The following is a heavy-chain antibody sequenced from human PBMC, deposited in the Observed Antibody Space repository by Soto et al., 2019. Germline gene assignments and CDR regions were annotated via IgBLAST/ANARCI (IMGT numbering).Heavy chain of an antibody. CDR2: IKQDGSEK. CDR3: VRTGDDY. CDR1: GLTFGSYW. V-gene: IGHV3-7*05. J-gene: IGHJ4*02. D-gene: IGHD3-16*01. Sequence: EVQLVESGGGLVQPGGSLTLSCEAPGLTFGSYWWGWVRQAPGKGLEWVATIKQDGSEKYYMDSVKGRFTISRDNAKKSLYLQMNSLRADDTALYYCVRTGDDYWGQGTLVTVSS.